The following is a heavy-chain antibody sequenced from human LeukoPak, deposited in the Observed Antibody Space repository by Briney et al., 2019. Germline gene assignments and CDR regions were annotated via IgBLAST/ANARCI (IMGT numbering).Heavy chain of an antibody. CDR3: AKDVVGAINYFDY. Sequence: GGSLRLSCAASAFTFSSYAMSWVRQAPGKGLEWVSGISGSGGSTYYADSVKGRFTISRNNSKNTLYLQMNSLRADDTAAYYCAKDVVGAINYFDYWGQGTLVTVSS. CDR2: ISGSGGST. CDR1: AFTFSSYA. D-gene: IGHD1-26*01. V-gene: IGHV3-23*01. J-gene: IGHJ4*02.